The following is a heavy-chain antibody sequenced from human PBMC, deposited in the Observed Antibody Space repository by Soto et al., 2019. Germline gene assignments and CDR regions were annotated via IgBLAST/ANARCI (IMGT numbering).Heavy chain of an antibody. Sequence: PGGSLRLSCAASGCTFSSYSMNWVRQAPGKGLEWVAYISSSSSTIYYADSVKGRFTISRDNAKNSLYLQMNSLRDEDTAVYYCARRMYSSSSGVKTFYYYYGMDVWGQGTTVTVSS. CDR3: ARRMYSSSSGVKTFYYYYGMDV. CDR2: ISSSSSTI. J-gene: IGHJ6*02. CDR1: GCTFSSYS. D-gene: IGHD6-6*01. V-gene: IGHV3-48*02.